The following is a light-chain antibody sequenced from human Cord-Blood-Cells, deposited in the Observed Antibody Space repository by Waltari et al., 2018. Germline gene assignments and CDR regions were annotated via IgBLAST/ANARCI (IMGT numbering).Light chain of an antibody. CDR2: GAS. Sequence: EIVLTQSPGTLSLSPGERATLSCRASQSVSSSYLAWYQQKPGQATRLLIYGASSRATGIPDRFSGSGAVTDFTLTISRLEPEDFAMYYCQQYGSSPETFGQGTKLEIK. CDR3: QQYGSSPET. J-gene: IGKJ2*01. CDR1: QSVSSSY. V-gene: IGKV3-20*01.